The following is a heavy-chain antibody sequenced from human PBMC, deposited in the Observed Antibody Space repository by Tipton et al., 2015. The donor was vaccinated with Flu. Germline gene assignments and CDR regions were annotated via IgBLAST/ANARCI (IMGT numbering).Heavy chain of an antibody. Sequence: QLVQSGGGLVQPGGSLRLSCAASGFTVSSNYMSWVRQAPGKGLEWVSVIYSGGRTYYADSVKGRFTISRHNSKNTLYLQMNSLGAEDTAVYYWAAELLYRGGFDDYWGQGTLVTVSS. D-gene: IGHD2-2*02. CDR1: GFTVSSNY. J-gene: IGHJ4*02. CDR3: AAELLYRGGFDDY. CDR2: IYSGGRT. V-gene: IGHV3-53*04.